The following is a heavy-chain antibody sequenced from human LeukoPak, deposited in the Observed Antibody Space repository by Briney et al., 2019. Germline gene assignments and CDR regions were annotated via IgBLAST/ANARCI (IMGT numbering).Heavy chain of an antibody. V-gene: IGHV4-34*01. D-gene: IGHD5-12*01. CDR3: AREGFRPGYSGYDIDY. J-gene: IGHJ4*02. CDR1: GGSFSGYY. Sequence: PSETLSLTCAVYGGSFSGYYWSWIRQPPGRGLEWIGEINHSGSTNYNPSLKSRVTISVDTSKNQFSLKLSSVTAADTAVYYCAREGFRPGYSGYDIDYWGQGTLVTVSS. CDR2: INHSGST.